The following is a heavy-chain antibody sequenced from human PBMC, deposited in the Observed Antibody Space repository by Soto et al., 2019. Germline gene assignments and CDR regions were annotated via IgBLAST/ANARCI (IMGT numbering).Heavy chain of an antibody. J-gene: IGHJ4*02. Sequence: ASVKVSCKVSGYTLTELSMHWVRQAPGKGLEWMGGFDPEDGETIYAQKFQGRVTMTEDTSTDTAYMELSSLRSEDTAVYYCATGLFRYKWIRADDYWGQGTLVTVSS. D-gene: IGHD5-12*01. CDR3: ATGLFRYKWIRADDY. CDR1: GYTLTELS. CDR2: FDPEDGET. V-gene: IGHV1-24*01.